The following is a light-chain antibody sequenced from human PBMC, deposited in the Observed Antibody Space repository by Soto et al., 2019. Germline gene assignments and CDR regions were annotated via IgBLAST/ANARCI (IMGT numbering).Light chain of an antibody. CDR2: AAS. J-gene: IGKJ2*01. Sequence: DIQLTQSPSFLSASIGDRVTITCRASQNIRNYLDWYQQKPGKAPNLLIYAASTLQGGIPSRFSGSGSGTDFTLTITSLQPEDFATYYCQQFNSYPSYTFGQGTKLDIK. CDR1: QNIRNY. V-gene: IGKV1-9*01. CDR3: QQFNSYPSYT.